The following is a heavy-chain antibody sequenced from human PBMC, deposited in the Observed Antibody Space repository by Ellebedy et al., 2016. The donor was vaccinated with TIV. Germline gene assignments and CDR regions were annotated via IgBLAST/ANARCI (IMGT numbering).Heavy chain of an antibody. J-gene: IGHJ3*02. D-gene: IGHD2-8*01. CDR3: ARDTEWAFDI. CDR2: ISSTYAI. CDR1: GFTFSRYT. V-gene: IGHV3-48*02. Sequence: GESLKTSCASSGFTFSRYTMNWLRQAPGKGLEWVAYISSTYAIGNAESVKGRFTISRDNAKNSVYLQINSLRDEDTAVYYSARDTEWAFDIWGQGTMVTVSS.